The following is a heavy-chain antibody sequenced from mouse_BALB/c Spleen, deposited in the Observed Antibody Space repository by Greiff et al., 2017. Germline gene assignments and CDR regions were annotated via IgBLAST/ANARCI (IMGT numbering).Heavy chain of an antibody. CDR2: ILPGSGST. V-gene: IGHV1-9*01. CDR3: ARSGGQLGTYYAMDY. J-gene: IGHJ4*01. D-gene: IGHD3-2*01. CDR1: GYTFSSYW. Sequence: VQLQQSGAELMKPGASVKISCKATGYTFSSYWIEWVKQRPGHGLEWIGEILPGSGSTNYNEKFKGKATFTADTSSNTAYMQLSSLTSEDSAVYYCARSGGQLGTYYAMDYWGQGTSVTVSS.